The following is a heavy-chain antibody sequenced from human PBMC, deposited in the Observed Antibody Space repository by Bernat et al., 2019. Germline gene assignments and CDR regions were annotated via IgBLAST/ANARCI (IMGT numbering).Heavy chain of an antibody. CDR2: INPSGDRT. Sequence: QVQLVQSGAEVKKPGASVKISCTASGYTITNHYMHWVRQAPGQGPEWVGVINPSGDRTVYAQKFQGKVTMTRDTSTSTVYMEVSSLKSDDTAVYYCAGDNSAQEKSWWFDPWGQGTLVTVSS. V-gene: IGHV1-46*01. D-gene: IGHD2-21*01. J-gene: IGHJ5*02. CDR3: AGDNSAQEKSWWFDP. CDR1: GYTITNHY.